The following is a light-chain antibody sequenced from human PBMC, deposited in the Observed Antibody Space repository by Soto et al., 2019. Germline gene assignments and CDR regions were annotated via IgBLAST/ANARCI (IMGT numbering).Light chain of an antibody. V-gene: IGKV3-20*01. CDR3: QQYGRSPPFT. CDR1: QSVSSTY. Sequence: EIVLTQSPGTLSLSPGERATLSCRASQSVSSTYIAWYQQNPGQAPRLLIYGASSRATGIPDRFSGSGSGTDFTLTISRREPEDFAVYFCQQYGRSPPFTFGQGTKVAIK. CDR2: GAS. J-gene: IGKJ2*01.